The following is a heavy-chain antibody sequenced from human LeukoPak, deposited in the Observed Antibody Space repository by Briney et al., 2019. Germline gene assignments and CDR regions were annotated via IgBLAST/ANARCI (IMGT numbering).Heavy chain of an antibody. CDR3: AKDLIVGATRGAFDI. Sequence: PGGSPRLSCAASGFTFKNYGMHWVRQAPGKGLEWVTFIWYDGSNKYYGNSVKGRFTVSRDNSKNTVFLQMNSLRAEDTAVYYCAKDLIVGATRGAFDIWGQGTMVTVSS. CDR2: IWYDGSNK. CDR1: GFTFKNYG. V-gene: IGHV3-30*02. D-gene: IGHD1-26*01. J-gene: IGHJ3*02.